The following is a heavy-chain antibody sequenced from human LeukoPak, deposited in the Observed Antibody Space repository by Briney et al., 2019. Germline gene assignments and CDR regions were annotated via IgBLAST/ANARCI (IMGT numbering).Heavy chain of an antibody. V-gene: IGHV4-34*01. J-gene: IGHJ4*02. CDR2: INHSGTT. Sequence: SETLSLTCAVYGGSFSGYYWNWIRQPPGRGLEWIGEINHSGTTNYNPSLKNRVTISVDTSKNQFSLKLRSVTAADTAVYYCASRPTGGMATLTGYFDYWGQGTLVTVSS. CDR3: ASRPTGGMATLTGYFDY. D-gene: IGHD5-24*01. CDR1: GGSFSGYY.